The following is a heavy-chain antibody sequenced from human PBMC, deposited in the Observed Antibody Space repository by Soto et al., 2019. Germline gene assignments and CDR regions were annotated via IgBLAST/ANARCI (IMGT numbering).Heavy chain of an antibody. J-gene: IGHJ4*02. CDR2: ISAYNDDR. Sequence: QVQLVQSGPEVKKPGASVKVSCKASGYSFSDYGVTWVRQSPGQGLQWMGWISAYNDDRNYAQNFQDRITMTTDTSTSTAYVELRSLRSDDTGVYFCGRARSAAVVTSDYWGQGTLVTVSS. CDR1: GYSFSDYG. V-gene: IGHV1-18*01. D-gene: IGHD5-18*01. CDR3: GRARSAAVVTSDY.